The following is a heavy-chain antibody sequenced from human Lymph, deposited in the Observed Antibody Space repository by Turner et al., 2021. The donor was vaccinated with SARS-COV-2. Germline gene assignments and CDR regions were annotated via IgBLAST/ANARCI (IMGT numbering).Heavy chain of an antibody. Sequence: EVQLVESGGGLVQPGGSLRLSCAASGFTVSSNYMTWVRQAPGKGLEWVSVMYSGGSTYYADSVKGRFTISRHNSKHTLYLQMNSLRAEDTAVYYCARDEGHYGMDVWGQGTTVTVSS. J-gene: IGHJ6*02. CDR1: GFTVSSNY. CDR2: MYSGGST. CDR3: ARDEGHYGMDV. V-gene: IGHV3-53*04.